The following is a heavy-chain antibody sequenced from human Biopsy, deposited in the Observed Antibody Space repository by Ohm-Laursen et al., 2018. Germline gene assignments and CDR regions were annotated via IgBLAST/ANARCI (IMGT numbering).Heavy chain of an antibody. V-gene: IGHV4-34*08. CDR3: GNEVHGRDY. Sequence: TLSLTWAVFGKTLSDYQWSWIRQPPGKGLEWIGQINQAGTTNYNPSLKSRVSISADASKYEFSLRLTSVTAADTAVYLCGNEVHGRDYWGQGTLVTVSS. CDR2: INQAGTT. D-gene: IGHD2-15*01. J-gene: IGHJ4*02. CDR1: GKTLSDYQ.